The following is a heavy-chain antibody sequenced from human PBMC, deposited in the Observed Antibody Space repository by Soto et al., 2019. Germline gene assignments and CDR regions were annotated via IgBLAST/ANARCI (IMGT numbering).Heavy chain of an antibody. J-gene: IGHJ3*02. CDR3: ARVEATIFGVVSDAFDI. D-gene: IGHD3-3*01. Sequence: QVQLVQSGAEVKKPGASVKVSCKASGYTFTSYGISWVRQAPGQGLEWMGWISAYNGNTNYAQKLQGRVTMTSDTSTSTAYMELRSLRSDDTAVYYCARVEATIFGVVSDAFDIWGQGTMVTVSS. CDR2: ISAYNGNT. CDR1: GYTFTSYG. V-gene: IGHV1-18*01.